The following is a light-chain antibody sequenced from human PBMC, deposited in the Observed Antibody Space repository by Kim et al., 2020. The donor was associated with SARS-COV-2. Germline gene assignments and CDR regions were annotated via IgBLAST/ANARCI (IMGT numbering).Light chain of an antibody. V-gene: IGKV1-5*03. Sequence: DIQMTQSPSTLSASVGDRVTITCRASQSVNTWLAWYQQKSGKAPKLLIYRASSLESGVPSRFSGSGSGTEFTLTINSLQPDDFATYYCQQYYIYWTFGQWTKVDIK. CDR1: QSVNTW. J-gene: IGKJ1*01. CDR2: RAS. CDR3: QQYYIYWT.